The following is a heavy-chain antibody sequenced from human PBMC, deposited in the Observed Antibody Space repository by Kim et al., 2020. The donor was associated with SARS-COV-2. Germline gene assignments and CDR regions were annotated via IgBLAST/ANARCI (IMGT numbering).Heavy chain of an antibody. Sequence: GGSLRLSCATSGFTFRTYAMSWVRQAPGKGLEWLSAISSSGATTHYADSVKGRFTISRDNSMNTLYLQMTSLRVEDTALYYCAKDGDTSTTRTVSLDIWGQGTMVTVPS. J-gene: IGHJ3*02. V-gene: IGHV3-23*01. CDR1: GFTFRTYA. D-gene: IGHD3-16*01. CDR3: AKDGDTSTTRTVSLDI. CDR2: ISSSGATT.